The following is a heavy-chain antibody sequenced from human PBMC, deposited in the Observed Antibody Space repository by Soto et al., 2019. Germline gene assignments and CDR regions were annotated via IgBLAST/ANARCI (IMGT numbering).Heavy chain of an antibody. CDR2: IKSKTDGGTT. CDR1: GFTFSNAW. D-gene: IGHD6-19*01. CDR3: TACSGWFPDAFDI. V-gene: IGHV3-15*01. J-gene: IGHJ3*02. Sequence: GGSLRLSCAASGFTFSNAWMSWVRQAPGKGLEWVGRIKSKTDGGTTDYAAPVKGRFTISRDDSKNTLYLQMNSLKTEDTAVYYCTACSGWFPDAFDIWGQGTMVTVSS.